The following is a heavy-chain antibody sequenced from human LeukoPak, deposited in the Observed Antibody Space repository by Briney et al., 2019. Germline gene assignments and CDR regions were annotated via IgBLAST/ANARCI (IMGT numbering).Heavy chain of an antibody. Sequence: SETLSLTCTVSGGSISSGGYYWSWIRQHPGKGLEWIGYIYYSGSTYYNPSLKSRVTISVDTSKNQFSLKLSSVTAADTAVYYCARAPSATGLYSNWLDPWGQGTLVTVSS. CDR1: GGSISSGGYY. D-gene: IGHD1-1*01. CDR2: IYYSGST. CDR3: ARAPSATGLYSNWLDP. J-gene: IGHJ5*02. V-gene: IGHV4-31*03.